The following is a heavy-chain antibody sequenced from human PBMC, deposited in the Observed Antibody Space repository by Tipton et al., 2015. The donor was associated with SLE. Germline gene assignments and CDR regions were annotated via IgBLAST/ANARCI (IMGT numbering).Heavy chain of an antibody. J-gene: IGHJ3*01. Sequence: TLSLTCAVSGGSISSFNWCTWVRQTPGKGLEWIGEIYHSGSTNYNPSLKSRVTISVDTSKNLFSLKLSSVTAADTAVYYCARVIPDYELDAFDVWGGGTVVTVSA. V-gene: IGHV4-4*02. CDR3: ARVIPDYELDAFDV. CDR2: IYHSGST. D-gene: IGHD4-17*01. CDR1: GGSISSFNW.